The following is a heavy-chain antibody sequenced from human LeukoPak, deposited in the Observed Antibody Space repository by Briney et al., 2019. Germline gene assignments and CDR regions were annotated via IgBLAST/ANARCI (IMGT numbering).Heavy chain of an antibody. D-gene: IGHD3-10*01. J-gene: IGHJ5*02. Sequence: ASVKVSCKASGYTFSRYYLHWVRQAPGQGLEWMGGIIPIFGTANYAQKFQGRVTITADESTSTAYMELSRLRSDDTAVYYCARRVPTMVRGGDNWFDPWGQGTLVTVSS. CDR1: GYTFSRYY. CDR3: ARRVPTMVRGGDNWFDP. V-gene: IGHV1-69*13. CDR2: IIPIFGTA.